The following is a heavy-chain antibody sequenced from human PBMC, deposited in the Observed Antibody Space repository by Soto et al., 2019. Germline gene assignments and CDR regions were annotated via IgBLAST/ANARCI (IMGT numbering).Heavy chain of an antibody. CDR2: IYYSGST. J-gene: IGHJ4*02. CDR1: GGSISSYY. V-gene: IGHV4-59*01. CDR3: ARAYGDHVYFFDF. D-gene: IGHD4-17*01. Sequence: LSLTCTVSGGSISSYYWSWIRQPPGKGLEWIGYIYYSGSTNYDPSLKSRVTISVDTSKNQFSLKLSSVTAADTAVYYCARAYGDHVYFFDFWGQGTLVTVSS.